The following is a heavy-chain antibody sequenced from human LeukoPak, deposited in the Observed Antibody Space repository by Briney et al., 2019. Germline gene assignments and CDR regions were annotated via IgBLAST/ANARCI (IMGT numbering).Heavy chain of an antibody. CDR3: AKDMRPYSGDRSFLFDQ. V-gene: IGHV3-30*18. CDR2: ISYDGSDK. Sequence: QSGGSLRLSCAASGFSFSYYGVHWVRQAPGKGLEWVALISYDGSDKYFADSVKGRFSISRDNSQRTLYLQMNSLISEDTAIYYCAKDMRPYSGDRSFLFDQWGQGTLVIVSS. J-gene: IGHJ4*02. CDR1: GFSFSYYG. D-gene: IGHD1-26*01.